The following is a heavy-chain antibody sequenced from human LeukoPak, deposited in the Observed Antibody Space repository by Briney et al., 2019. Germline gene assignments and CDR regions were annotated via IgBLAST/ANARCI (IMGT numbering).Heavy chain of an antibody. CDR3: ARLREITFGGVIGIDY. D-gene: IGHD3-16*02. V-gene: IGHV3-7*01. CDR1: GFTFRSYW. J-gene: IGHJ4*02. Sequence: PGGSLRLSCAASGFTFRSYWISWVRQAPGKGLEWVANIKQDGSEKYYVDSVKGRFTISRDNAKNSLYLQMNSLRAEDTAVYYCARLREITFGGVIGIDYWGQGTLVTVSS. CDR2: IKQDGSEK.